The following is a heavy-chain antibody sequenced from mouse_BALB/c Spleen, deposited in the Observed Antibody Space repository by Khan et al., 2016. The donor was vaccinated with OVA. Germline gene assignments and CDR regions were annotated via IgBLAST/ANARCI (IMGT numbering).Heavy chain of an antibody. V-gene: IGHV1S81*02. D-gene: IGHD1-1*02. J-gene: IGHJ3*01. Sequence: QVQLQQPGAELVKPGASVKLSCKASGYTFTSYYIYWVKQRPGQGLEWIGGINPSNGGTYFNEKFESKATLTVAQSSSTAFMQVSSLTSEDSAVYDCTRSGWAAFAYWGQGTLVTVSA. CDR2: INPSNGGT. CDR3: TRSGWAAFAY. CDR1: GYTFTSYY.